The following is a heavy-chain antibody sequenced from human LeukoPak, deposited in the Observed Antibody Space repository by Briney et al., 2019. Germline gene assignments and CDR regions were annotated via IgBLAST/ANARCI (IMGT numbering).Heavy chain of an antibody. CDR1: GFTFDDYT. J-gene: IGHJ3*02. CDR2: ISWDGGST. D-gene: IGHD1-26*01. CDR3: ARGGSYLSAFDI. V-gene: IGHV3-43*01. Sequence: GGSLRLSCAASGFTFDDYTMHWVRQAPGKGLEWVSLISWDGGSTYYADSVKGRFTISRDNAKNSLYLQMNSLRAEDTAVYYCARGGSYLSAFDIWGQGTMVTVSS.